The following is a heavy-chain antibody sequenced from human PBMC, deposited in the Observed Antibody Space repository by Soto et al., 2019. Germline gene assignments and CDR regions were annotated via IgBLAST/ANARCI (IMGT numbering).Heavy chain of an antibody. V-gene: IGHV1-69*12. CDR1: GGTISSYA. J-gene: IGHJ3*02. D-gene: IGHD5-12*01. CDR2: IIPIFGTA. Sequence: QVQLVQSGAEVKKPGSSVKVSCKASGGTISSYAISWVRQAPGQGLEWMGGIIPIFGTANYAQKFQGRVTITADESTSTAYMELSSLRSEDTAVYYCARDPPEFISSGYGSGAFDIWGQGTMVTVSS. CDR3: ARDPPEFISSGYGSGAFDI.